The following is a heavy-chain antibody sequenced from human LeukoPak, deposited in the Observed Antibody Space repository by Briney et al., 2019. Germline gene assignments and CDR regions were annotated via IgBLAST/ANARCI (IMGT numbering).Heavy chain of an antibody. CDR3: ARGNHYDSSGFGFDY. J-gene: IGHJ4*02. V-gene: IGHV4-39*07. CDR1: GGSISSSSYY. Sequence: SETLSLTCTVSGGSISSSSYYWGWIRQPPGKGLEWIGNIYHSGSTYYNPSLKSRVTISVDTSKNQFSLKLSSVTAADTAVYYCARGNHYDSSGFGFDYWGQGTLVTVSS. D-gene: IGHD3-22*01. CDR2: IYHSGST.